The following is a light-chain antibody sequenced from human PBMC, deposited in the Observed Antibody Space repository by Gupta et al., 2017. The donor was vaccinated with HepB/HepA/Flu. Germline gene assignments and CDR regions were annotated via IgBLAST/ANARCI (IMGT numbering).Light chain of an antibody. CDR1: QSLVYSDGNTY. CDR2: KVS. J-gene: IGKJ2*04. Sequence: DVVMTQSPLSLPVTLGQPASISCRSRQSLVYSDGNTYLNWFQQRPGQSPRRLIYKVSNRDSGVPDRFSGSGSGTDFTRKISRVEAEEVGVYYCMQGTHWPPQGTMCSFGQGTKLEIK. V-gene: IGKV2-30*01. CDR3: MQGTHWPPQGTMCS.